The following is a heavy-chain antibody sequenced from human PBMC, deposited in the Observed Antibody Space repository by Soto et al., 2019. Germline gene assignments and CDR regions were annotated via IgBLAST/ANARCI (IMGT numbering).Heavy chain of an antibody. CDR1: GGSFSGYY. D-gene: IGHD5-12*01. V-gene: IGHV4-34*01. Sequence: SETLSLTCAVYGGSFSGYYWSWIRQPPGKGLEWIGEINHSGSTNYNPSLKSRVTISVDTSKNQFSLKLSSVTAADTAVYYCARKKRGYSGYVDYYYYMDGWGKGTTVTVSS. CDR3: ARKKRGYSGYVDYYYYMDG. CDR2: INHSGST. J-gene: IGHJ6*03.